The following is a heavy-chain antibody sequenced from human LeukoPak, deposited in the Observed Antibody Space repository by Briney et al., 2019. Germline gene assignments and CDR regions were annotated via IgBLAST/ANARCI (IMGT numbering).Heavy chain of an antibody. CDR1: GGSISSSSYY. CDR2: IYYSGSP. CDR3: ATWRTAKTGFDY. Sequence: SETLSLTCTVSGGSISSSSYYWGWIRQPPGKGLECIGSIYYSGSPYYNPSLKSRVTISVDTSKNQFSLRLSSVTAADTAVYCATWRTAKTGFDYWGQGTLVTVSS. D-gene: IGHD1-1*01. J-gene: IGHJ4*02. V-gene: IGHV4-39*01.